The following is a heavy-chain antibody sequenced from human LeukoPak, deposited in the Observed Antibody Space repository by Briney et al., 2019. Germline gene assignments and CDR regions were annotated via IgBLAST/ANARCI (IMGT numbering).Heavy chain of an antibody. CDR2: ITTGDGNT. Sequence: GGSLRLSCTASGFTFSSYTMTWVRQAPGKGLKWVSTITTGDGNTYYADSVKGRFTVSRDDSKNTLYLQMNSLRAEDTAVYYCARDGGLWVSAHWGDSWGRGTLVTVSS. CDR1: GFTFSSYT. D-gene: IGHD7-27*01. CDR3: ARDGGLWVSAHWGDS. V-gene: IGHV3-23*01. J-gene: IGHJ4*02.